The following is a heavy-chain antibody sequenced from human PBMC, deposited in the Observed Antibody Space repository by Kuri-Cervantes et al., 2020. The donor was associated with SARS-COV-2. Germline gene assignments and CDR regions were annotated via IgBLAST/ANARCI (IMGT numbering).Heavy chain of an antibody. Sequence: SVKVSCKASGGTFSSYAISWVRQAPGQGLEWMGRIIPIFGTANYAQKFQGRVTITADESTSTAYMELSSLRPEDTAVYYCARESRLGSGSYYSVDYWGQGTLVTVSS. CDR2: IIPIFGTA. D-gene: IGHD1-26*01. CDR3: ARESRLGSGSYYSVDY. J-gene: IGHJ4*02. V-gene: IGHV1-69*13. CDR1: GGTFSSYA.